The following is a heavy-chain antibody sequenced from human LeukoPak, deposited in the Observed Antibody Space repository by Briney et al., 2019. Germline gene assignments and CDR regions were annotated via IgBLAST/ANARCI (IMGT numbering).Heavy chain of an antibody. CDR2: ICYDGSNE. CDR3: ARDRVVAATPFDYYYGMDV. J-gene: IGHJ6*02. V-gene: IGHV3-33*01. CDR1: GFTFSSYG. D-gene: IGHD2-15*01. Sequence: GGSLRLSCAASGFTFSSYGMHWVRQAPGKGLEWVAVICYDGSNENYADSVRGRFTISRDNSKNTLYLQMNSLRAEDTAVYHCARDRVVAATPFDYYYGMDVWGQGTTVTVSS.